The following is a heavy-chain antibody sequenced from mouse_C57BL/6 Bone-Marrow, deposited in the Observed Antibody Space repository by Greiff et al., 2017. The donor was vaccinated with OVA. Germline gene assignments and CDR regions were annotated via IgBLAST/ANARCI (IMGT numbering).Heavy chain of an antibody. CDR3: ARRTTVVAHYYAMDY. CDR1: GFTFSSYG. V-gene: IGHV5-6*01. J-gene: IGHJ4*01. CDR2: ISSGGSYT. D-gene: IGHD1-1*01. Sequence: DVQLQESGGDLVKPGGSLKLSCAASGFTFSSYGMSWVRQTPDKRLEWVATISSGGSYTYYPDSVKGRFTISRDNAKNTLYLQMSSLKSEDTAMYYCARRTTVVAHYYAMDYWGQGTSVTVSS.